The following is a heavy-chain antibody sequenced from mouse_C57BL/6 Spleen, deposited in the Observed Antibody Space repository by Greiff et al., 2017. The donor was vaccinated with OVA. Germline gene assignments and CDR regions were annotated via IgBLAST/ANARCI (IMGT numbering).Heavy chain of an antibody. V-gene: IGHV3-1*01. D-gene: IGHD2-10*02. Sequence: EVQLQQSGPGMVKPSQSLSLTCTVTGYSITSGYDWHWIRHFPGNKLEWMGYISYSGSTNYNPSLKSRISITHDTSKNHFFLKLNSVTTEDTATYYCARGYGNYPDYWGQGTTLTVSS. CDR2: ISYSGST. CDR1: GYSITSGYD. CDR3: ARGYGNYPDY. J-gene: IGHJ2*01.